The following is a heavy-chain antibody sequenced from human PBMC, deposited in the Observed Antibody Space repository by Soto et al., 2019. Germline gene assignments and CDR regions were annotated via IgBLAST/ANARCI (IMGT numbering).Heavy chain of an antibody. CDR1: GFTFSRYW. CDR3: VRDFHVFSATTGQYYYMDV. V-gene: IGHV3-7*01. CDR2: IKQDGSEI. J-gene: IGHJ6*03. Sequence: GGSLRLSCAASGFTFSRYWMSWVRRAPGKGQEWVANIKQDGSEIHYVDSVKGRFTISRDNAKNSLYLQMNSLRVEDTTVYYCVRDFHVFSATTGQYYYMDVWGKGTTVT. D-gene: IGHD2-15*01.